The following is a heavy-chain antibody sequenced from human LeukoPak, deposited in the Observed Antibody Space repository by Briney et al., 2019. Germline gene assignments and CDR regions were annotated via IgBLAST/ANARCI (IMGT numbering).Heavy chain of an antibody. CDR2: ISAYNGHT. D-gene: IGHD3-10*01. Sequence: ASVKVSCKASGYTFTSYGISWVRQAPGQGLEWMGWISAYNGHTKYAQKFQGRVTMTTDTSTSTAYMELRSLRSDDTAVYYCAGLARGATTSYHYGMDVWGQGTTVTVSS. CDR3: AGLARGATTSYHYGMDV. CDR1: GYTFTSYG. J-gene: IGHJ6*02. V-gene: IGHV1-18*01.